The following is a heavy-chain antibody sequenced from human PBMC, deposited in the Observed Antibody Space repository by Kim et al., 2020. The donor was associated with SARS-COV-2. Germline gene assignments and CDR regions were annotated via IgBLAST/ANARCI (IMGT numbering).Heavy chain of an antibody. D-gene: IGHD2-2*01. CDR3: ARVGCSSTSCYEDY. Sequence: YAQKLQGRVNMTTDTSTSTAYMELRSLRSDDTAVYYCARVGCSSTSCYEDYWGQGTLVTVSS. J-gene: IGHJ4*02. V-gene: IGHV1-18*01.